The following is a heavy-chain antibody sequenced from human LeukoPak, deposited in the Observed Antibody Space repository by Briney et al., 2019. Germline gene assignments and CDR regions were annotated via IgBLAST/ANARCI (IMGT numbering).Heavy chain of an antibody. CDR1: GYTFTSYG. Sequence: SVKVSCKASGYTFTSYGISWVRQAPGQGLEGMGWISAYNGNTNYARKLQGRVTMTTDTSTSTAYMELRSLRSDDTAVYYCARDYVVVPAAMVAVDYWGQGTLVTVSS. V-gene: IGHV1-18*01. CDR2: ISAYNGNT. D-gene: IGHD2-2*01. CDR3: ARDYVVVPAAMVAVDY. J-gene: IGHJ4*02.